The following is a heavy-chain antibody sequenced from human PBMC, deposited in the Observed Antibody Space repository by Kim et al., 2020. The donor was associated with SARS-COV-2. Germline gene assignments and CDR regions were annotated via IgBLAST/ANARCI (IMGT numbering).Heavy chain of an antibody. J-gene: IGHJ6*04. CDR2: ISYDGSNK. Sequence: GGSLRLSCAASGFTFSSYAMHWVRQAPGKGLEWVAVISYDGSNKYYADSVKGRFTISRDNSKNTLYLQMNSLRAEDTAVYYCARGALDYDILTGYYTGGNYYTYYAMDVWGKGTPVTVSP. V-gene: IGHV3-30-3*01. CDR1: GFTFSSYA. CDR3: ARGALDYDILTGYYTGGNYYTYYAMDV. D-gene: IGHD3-9*01.